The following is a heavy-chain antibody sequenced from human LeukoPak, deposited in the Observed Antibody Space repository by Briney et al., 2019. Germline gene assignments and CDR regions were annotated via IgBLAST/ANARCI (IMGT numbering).Heavy chain of an antibody. CDR2: ISSSSSYI. D-gene: IGHD3-10*01. CDR3: AGSYYGSGSYYTPSY. J-gene: IGHJ4*02. CDR1: GSTFSSYS. Sequence: GSLRLSCAASGSTFSSYSMNWVRRAPGKGLEWVSSISSSSSYIYYADSVKGRFTISRDNAKNSLYLQMNSLRAEDTAVYYCAGSYYGSGSYYTPSYWGQGTLVTVSS. V-gene: IGHV3-21*01.